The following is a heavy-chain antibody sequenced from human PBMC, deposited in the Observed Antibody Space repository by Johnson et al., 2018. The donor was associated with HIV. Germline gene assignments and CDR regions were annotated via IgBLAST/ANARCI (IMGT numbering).Heavy chain of an antibody. Sequence: QVQLVESGGGVVRPGGSLRLSCAASGFTFSSYAMHWVRQAPGKGLEWVAVISYDGSHKYYADSVKGRFTISSANSKNTLYLQMTSLRAEDTAVYYCARDRFYCSGGSCYHSGAFDIWGQGTMVTVSS. V-gene: IGHV3-30*04. CDR1: GFTFSSYA. CDR2: ISYDGSHK. D-gene: IGHD2-15*01. CDR3: ARDRFYCSGGSCYHSGAFDI. J-gene: IGHJ3*02.